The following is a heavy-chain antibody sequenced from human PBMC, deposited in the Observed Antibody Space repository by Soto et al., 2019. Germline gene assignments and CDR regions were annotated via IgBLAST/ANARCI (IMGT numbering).Heavy chain of an antibody. CDR3: AGAYSDAFDI. CDR1: GFTFSDYY. V-gene: IGHV3-11*01. Sequence: LRLSCAASGFTFSDYYMTWIRQAPGKGLEWVSYISSSGSGIYYPDSVKGRFTISRDNAKKSLYLQMSSLRAEDTAVYYCAGAYSDAFDIWGQGTLVTVSS. J-gene: IGHJ3*02. CDR2: ISSSGSGI. D-gene: IGHD2-15*01.